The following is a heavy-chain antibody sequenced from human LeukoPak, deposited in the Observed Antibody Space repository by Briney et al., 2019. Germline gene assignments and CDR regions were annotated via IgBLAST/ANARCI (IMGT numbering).Heavy chain of an antibody. CDR1: GYSLTSYG. J-gene: IGHJ4*02. CDR3: ARVRLSRLDADY. D-gene: IGHD3-22*01. CDR2: ISAYNGNT. Sequence: ASVKVSCKASGYSLTSYGISWVRQAPGQGLEWMGWISAYNGNTDYAQTFQGRVSLTTDTSTNTAYMVLRSLRSDDTAMYYCARVRLSRLDADYWGQGTLVTVSS. V-gene: IGHV1-18*01.